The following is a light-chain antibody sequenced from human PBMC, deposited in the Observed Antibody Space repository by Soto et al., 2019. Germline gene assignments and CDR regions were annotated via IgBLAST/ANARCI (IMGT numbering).Light chain of an antibody. J-gene: IGLJ1*01. CDR3: QSYDSSLSGYV. CDR1: SSKIGAGYD. CDR2: DNF. Sequence: QSALTQPPSVSGAPGQRVTISCTGSSSKIGAGYDVHWYQQLPGTAPKLLIYDNFNRPSGVPDRFSGSKSGTSASLAITGLQAEDEADYYCQSYDSSLSGYVFVTGTKVTVL. V-gene: IGLV1-40*01.